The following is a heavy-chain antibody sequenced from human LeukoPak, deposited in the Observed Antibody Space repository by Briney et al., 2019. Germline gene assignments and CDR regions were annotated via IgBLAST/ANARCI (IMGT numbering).Heavy chain of an antibody. CDR1: GFTFDDYA. V-gene: IGHV3-9*01. J-gene: IGHJ6*02. CDR2: ISWNSGSI. CDR3: AKGPDYYYYGMDV. Sequence: GGSLRLSCAASGFTFDDYAMHWVRQAPGKGLEWVSGISWNSGSIGYADSVKGRFTISRDNAKNSLYLQMNSLRAEDTALYYCAKGPDYYYYGMDVWGQGTTVTVFS.